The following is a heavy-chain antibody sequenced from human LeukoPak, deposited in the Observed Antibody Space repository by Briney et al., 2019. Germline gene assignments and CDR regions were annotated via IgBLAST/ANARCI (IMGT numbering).Heavy chain of an antibody. V-gene: IGHV3-21*06. CDR1: GFAFSSYT. J-gene: IGHJ4*02. Sequence: GGSLRLSCAACGFAFSSYTMNWARQAPGKGVEWVASINSGGTTTHYAFSVKGRFTISRDNAQNILYLQMNGLRGDDAAVYYCLRGDSRDSWGQGTLVTLSS. CDR3: LRGDSRDS. D-gene: IGHD3-22*01. CDR2: INSGGTTT.